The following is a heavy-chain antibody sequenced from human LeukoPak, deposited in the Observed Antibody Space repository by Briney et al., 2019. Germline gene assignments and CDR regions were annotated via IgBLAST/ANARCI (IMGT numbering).Heavy chain of an antibody. V-gene: IGHV3-48*03. J-gene: IGHJ4*02. CDR1: GFTFSSYE. Sequence: GGSLRLSCAASGFTFSSYEMNWVRQAPGKGLEWVSYISSSGSTIYYADSVKGRFTISRDNSKNTLYLQMNSLRAEDTAVYYCARVPSSPDSSGYYYGYYFDYWGQGTLVTVSS. CDR3: ARVPSSPDSSGYYYGYYFDY. D-gene: IGHD3-22*01. CDR2: ISSSGSTI.